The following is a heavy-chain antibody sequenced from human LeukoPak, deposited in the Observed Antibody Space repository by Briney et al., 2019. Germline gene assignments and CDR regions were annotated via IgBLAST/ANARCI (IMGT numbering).Heavy chain of an antibody. CDR2: INSDGSST. Sequence: GRALRLSCAASGFTFSSYWMHWVRQAPGKGLVWVSRINSDGSSTSYADSVKGRFTISRDNAKNTLYLQMNSLRAEDTAVYYCAREEASDWYFDLWGRGTLVTVSS. D-gene: IGHD3-3*01. V-gene: IGHV3-74*01. J-gene: IGHJ2*01. CDR1: GFTFSSYW. CDR3: AREEASDWYFDL.